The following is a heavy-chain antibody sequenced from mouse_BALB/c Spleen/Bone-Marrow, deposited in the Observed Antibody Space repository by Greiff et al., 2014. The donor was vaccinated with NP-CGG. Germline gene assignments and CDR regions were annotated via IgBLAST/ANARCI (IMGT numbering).Heavy chain of an antibody. CDR3: ARVRNWADY. D-gene: IGHD4-1*01. CDR1: CYAFSSYW. J-gene: IGHJ2*01. CDR2: IYPGDGDT. V-gene: IGHV1-80*01. Sequence: QVQLKESGAELVGPGFSVKIFCQASCYAFSSYWVNWGKQRAGQGLEWIGQIYPGDGDTNYNGKFKGKATLTADKSSSTAYMQLSSLTSEDSAVYFCARVRNWADYWGQCTTLTVSS.